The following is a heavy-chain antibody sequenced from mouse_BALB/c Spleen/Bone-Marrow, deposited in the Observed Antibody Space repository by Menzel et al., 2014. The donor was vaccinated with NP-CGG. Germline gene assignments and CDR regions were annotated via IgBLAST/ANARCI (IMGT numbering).Heavy chain of an antibody. Sequence: VQLQQSGTVLARPGASVKMSCKASGYSFTSYWMHWVKQRPGQGLEWIGAIYPGNSDTSYNQKFKGKAKLTAVTSASTAYMELSSLTNEDSAVYYCTGYYYGRYYAMDYWGQGTSVTVSS. CDR1: GYSFTSYW. CDR2: IYPGNSDT. D-gene: IGHD1-1*01. CDR3: TGYYYGRYYAMDY. V-gene: IGHV1-5*01. J-gene: IGHJ4*01.